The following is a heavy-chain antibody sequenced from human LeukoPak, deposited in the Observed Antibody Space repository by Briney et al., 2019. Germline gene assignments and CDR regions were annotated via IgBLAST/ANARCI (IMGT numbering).Heavy chain of an antibody. D-gene: IGHD3/OR15-3a*01. J-gene: IGHJ6*02. CDR1: GFTYGSYG. CDR3: AKDGQIVGLAPRDFKYGVAV. Sequence: PGGSLRLSCAASGFTYGSYGMHWLPQAPGKGLEWLAVISFDGTNKYYADSVKGRFTISRYNSNNTLYLQMNSLRAEDTAVCYCAKDGQIVGLAPRDFKYGVAVWGQGTTVTVSS. CDR2: ISFDGTNK. V-gene: IGHV3-30*18.